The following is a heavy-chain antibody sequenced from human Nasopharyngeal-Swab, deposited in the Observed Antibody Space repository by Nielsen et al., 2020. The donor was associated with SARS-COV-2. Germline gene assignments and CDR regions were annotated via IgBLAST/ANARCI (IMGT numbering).Heavy chain of an antibody. D-gene: IGHD1-26*01. Sequence: GGSLRLSCAASGFTFSNFWMTWVRQAPGKGLEWVANIKQDGSVQKYVDSVKGRFTISRDNAKNSLFLQMNSLRGDDTAIYYCARGGSWFDSWGPGTLVTVSS. CDR2: IKQDGSVQ. J-gene: IGHJ5*01. V-gene: IGHV3-7*03. CDR3: ARGGSWFDS. CDR1: GFTFSNFW.